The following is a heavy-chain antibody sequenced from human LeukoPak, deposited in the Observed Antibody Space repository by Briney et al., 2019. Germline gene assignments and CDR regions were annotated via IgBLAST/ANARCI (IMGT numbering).Heavy chain of an antibody. CDR2: VYYSGNT. CDR3: ARGGEPFYRHDCYGGWFDP. J-gene: IGHJ5*02. CDR1: GGSISSHY. V-gene: IGHV4-59*11. D-gene: IGHD2-21*02. Sequence: SETLSLTCSVSGGSISSHYWSWIRQPPGKGLEWIGYVYYSGNTKYKSSLESRVTISLDTSKNQFSLKLSSVTAADTAMYYCARGGEPFYRHDCYGGWFDPWGHGTLVTVSS.